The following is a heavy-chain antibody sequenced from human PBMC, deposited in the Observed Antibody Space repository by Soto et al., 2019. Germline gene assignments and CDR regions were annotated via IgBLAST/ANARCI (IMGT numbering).Heavy chain of an antibody. CDR3: ARDSYGTTGFDY. CDR1: GGSVNSDRHY. CDR2: IYHSGST. D-gene: IGHD5-18*01. V-gene: IGHV4-30-2*01. J-gene: IGHJ4*02. Sequence: TLALTCTVSGGSVNSDRHYWSLILQPPGKGLEGIRYIYHSGSTYYNPSLKSRVTISVDRSKNQCSLKLRSVTAADTTVYSCARDSYGTTGFDYWGQGTVVTVSS.